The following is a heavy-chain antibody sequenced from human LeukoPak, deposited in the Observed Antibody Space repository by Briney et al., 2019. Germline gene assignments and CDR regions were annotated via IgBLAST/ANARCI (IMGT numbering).Heavy chain of an antibody. Sequence: SETLSLTCTVSGGSISSGGYYWSWIRQPPGKGLEWIGYIYHSGSTYYNPSLKSRVSISVDTSENQFSLKLSSVTAADTAVYYCARRAAAKPHFDYWGQGTLVTVSS. V-gene: IGHV4-30-2*05. J-gene: IGHJ4*02. CDR2: IYHSGST. D-gene: IGHD2-15*01. CDR1: GGSISSGGYY. CDR3: ARRAAAKPHFDY.